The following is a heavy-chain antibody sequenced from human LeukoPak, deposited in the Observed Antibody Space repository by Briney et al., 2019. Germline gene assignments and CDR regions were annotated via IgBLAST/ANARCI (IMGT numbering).Heavy chain of an antibody. CDR1: GFNFANHA. V-gene: IGHV3-53*01. CDR2: IYGDGRT. Sequence: GGSLRLSCAASGFNFANHAMSWVRQAPGNGLERVSVIYGDGRTYHSASVRGRFTISRDNSKNIVSLQMNNLRAEDTAVYYCARGRGLGVVSPYFDYWGQGTLVTVSS. CDR3: ARGRGLGVVSPYFDY. J-gene: IGHJ4*02. D-gene: IGHD3-3*01.